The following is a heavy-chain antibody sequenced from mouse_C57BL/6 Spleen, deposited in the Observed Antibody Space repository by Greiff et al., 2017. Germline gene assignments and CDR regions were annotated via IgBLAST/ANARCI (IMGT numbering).Heavy chain of an antibody. CDR2: IHPNSGST. V-gene: IGHV1-64*01. CDR1: GYTFTSYW. D-gene: IGHD1-1*01. CDR3: ARSPLRYFDY. J-gene: IGHJ2*01. Sequence: QVQLKQPGAELVKPGASVKLSCKASGYTFTSYWMHWVKQRPGQGLEWIGMIHPNSGSTNYNEKFKSKATLTVDKSSSTAYMQLSSLTSEDSAVYYCARSPLRYFDYWGQGTTLTVSS.